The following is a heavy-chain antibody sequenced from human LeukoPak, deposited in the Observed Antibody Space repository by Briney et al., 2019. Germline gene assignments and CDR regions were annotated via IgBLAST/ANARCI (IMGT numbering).Heavy chain of an antibody. J-gene: IGHJ4*02. V-gene: IGHV1-2*06. D-gene: IGHD1-26*01. Sequence: GASVKVSCKASGYTFTGYYMHWVRQAPGQGLECMGRINPNSGGTNYAQKFQGRVTMTRDTSISTAYMELSRLRSNDTAVYYCARAAPGEWELPPPEPRQFDYWGQGTLVTVSS. CDR3: ARAAPGEWELPPPEPRQFDY. CDR2: INPNSGGT. CDR1: GYTFTGYY.